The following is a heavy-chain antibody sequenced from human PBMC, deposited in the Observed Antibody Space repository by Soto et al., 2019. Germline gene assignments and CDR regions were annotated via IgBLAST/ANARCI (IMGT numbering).Heavy chain of an antibody. D-gene: IGHD1-26*01. CDR3: AREGELRYYFDY. Sequence: VQLVESGGGVVQPGRSLRLSCAASGFTFSSYAMHWVRQAPGKGLEWVAVISYDGSNKYYADSVKGRFTISRDNSKNTLYLQMNSLRAEDTAVYYCAREGELRYYFDYWGQGTLVTVSS. V-gene: IGHV3-30-3*01. CDR1: GFTFSSYA. CDR2: ISYDGSNK. J-gene: IGHJ4*02.